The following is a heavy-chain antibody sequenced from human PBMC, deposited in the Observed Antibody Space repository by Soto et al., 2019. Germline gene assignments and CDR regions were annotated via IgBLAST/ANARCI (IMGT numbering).Heavy chain of an antibody. CDR1: GFTFSSYA. CDR2: ISGSGGST. D-gene: IGHD1-7*01. Sequence: VQLLESGGGLVQPGGSLRLSCAASGFTFSSYAMSWVRQAPGKGLEWVSAISGSGGSTYYADSVKGRFTISRDNSKNTLYLQMNSLRAEDTAVYYCAKDRLELRGVVPHSPFDYWGQGTLVTVSS. V-gene: IGHV3-23*01. CDR3: AKDRLELRGVVPHSPFDY. J-gene: IGHJ4*02.